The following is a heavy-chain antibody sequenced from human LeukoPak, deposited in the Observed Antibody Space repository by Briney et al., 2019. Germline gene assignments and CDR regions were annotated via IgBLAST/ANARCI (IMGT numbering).Heavy chain of an antibody. Sequence: GASVKVSCKASGYTFTSYAMHWVRQAPGQRLEWMGWINAGNGNTKYSQKFQGRVTITRDTSASTAYMELSRLRSEDTAVYYCARSPPYDYVWGTRRGDWFDPWGQGTLVTVSS. J-gene: IGHJ5*02. CDR3: ARSPPYDYVWGTRRGDWFDP. CDR1: GYTFTSYA. V-gene: IGHV1-3*01. CDR2: INAGNGNT. D-gene: IGHD3-16*01.